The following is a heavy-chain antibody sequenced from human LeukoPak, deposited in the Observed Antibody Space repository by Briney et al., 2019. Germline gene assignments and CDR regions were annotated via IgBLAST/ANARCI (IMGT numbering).Heavy chain of an antibody. D-gene: IGHD3-16*02. J-gene: IGHJ5*02. CDR3: EKGSDDYVWGSYHGGFDR. Sequence: GGSLRLSCAASGFTFSSYGMHWVRQAPGKGLEWVAFIRYDGSNKYYADSVKGRFTISRDNSKNTLYLQMNSLRAEDTAVYYCEKGSDDYVWGSYHGGFDRWKQAHLDTVTS. CDR2: IRYDGSNK. V-gene: IGHV3-30*02. CDR1: GFTFSSYG.